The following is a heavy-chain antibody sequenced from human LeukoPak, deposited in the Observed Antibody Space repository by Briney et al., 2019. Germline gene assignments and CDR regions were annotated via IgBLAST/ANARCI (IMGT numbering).Heavy chain of an antibody. CDR3: SVAIYSNYKN. Sequence: KPGGSLRLSCAASGFTFSNAWMSWVRQAPGKGLEWVGRIKSKTEGGTTDYAAPVKGRFTISRDDSKNTLYLQMSGLITEDTAVYYCSVAIYSNYKNWGQGTLVTVSS. V-gene: IGHV3-15*01. CDR2: IKSKTEGGTT. CDR1: GFTFSNAW. D-gene: IGHD4-11*01. J-gene: IGHJ4*02.